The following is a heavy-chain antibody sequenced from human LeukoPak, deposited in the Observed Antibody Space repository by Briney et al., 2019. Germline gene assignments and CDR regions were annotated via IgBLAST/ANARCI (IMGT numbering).Heavy chain of an antibody. CDR3: ARDDSYAFDI. J-gene: IGHJ3*02. Sequence: GGSLRLSCAASGFSFGDFYMTWIRQAPGKGLEWLSHISPSSTYTNFADSVKGRFTISSDNAKNSLYLQMNSLRDADTAVYYCARDDSYAFDIWGQGTMVTVSS. CDR2: ISPSSTYT. V-gene: IGHV3-11*06. CDR1: GFSFGDFY. D-gene: IGHD2-15*01.